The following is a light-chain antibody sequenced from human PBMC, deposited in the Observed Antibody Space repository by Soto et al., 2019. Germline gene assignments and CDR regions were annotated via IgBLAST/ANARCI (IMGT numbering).Light chain of an antibody. J-gene: IGKJ1*01. CDR1: QTIRRNY. CDR3: QQYGSSPPWT. CDR2: GAS. Sequence: ELVLTQSPGTLSLSPGERATVSCRASQTIRRNYLVWYQKKPGQAPRLLIYGASSRATGIPDRFSGSGSGTDFTLTTSRLEPEDFAVYYCQQYGSSPPWTFGQGTKVDIK. V-gene: IGKV3-20*01.